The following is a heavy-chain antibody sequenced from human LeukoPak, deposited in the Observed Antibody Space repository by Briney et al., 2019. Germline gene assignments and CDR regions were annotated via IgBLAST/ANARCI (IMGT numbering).Heavy chain of an antibody. CDR1: GFTFSDYY. D-gene: IGHD3-22*01. V-gene: IGHV3-30*03. CDR3: ASAWHLGIVVVMLDS. Sequence: GGSLRLSCAASGFTFSDYYMSWIRQAPGKGLEWVAVISHDGSNKYYADSVKGRFTISRDNSKNTLYLQMNSLRVEDTAVYYCASAWHLGIVVVMLDSWGQGTLVTVSS. J-gene: IGHJ4*02. CDR2: ISHDGSNK.